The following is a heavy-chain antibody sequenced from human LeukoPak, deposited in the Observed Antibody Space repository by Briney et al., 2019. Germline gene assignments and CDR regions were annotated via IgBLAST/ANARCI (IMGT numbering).Heavy chain of an antibody. CDR1: GGSISSSSYY. D-gene: IGHD3-10*01. J-gene: IGHJ4*02. V-gene: IGHV4-39*01. CDR3: ASYGQDITMVRGVIMGFDY. Sequence: PSETLSLTCTVSGGSISSSSYYWGWIRQPPGKGLEWIGSIYYSGSTYYNPSLKSRVTISVDTSKNQFSLKLSSVTAADTAVYYRASYGQDITMVRGVIMGFDYWGQGTLVTVSS. CDR2: IYYSGST.